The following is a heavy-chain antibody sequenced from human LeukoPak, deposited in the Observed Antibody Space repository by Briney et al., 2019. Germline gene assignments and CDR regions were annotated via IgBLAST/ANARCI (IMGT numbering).Heavy chain of an antibody. Sequence: GGSLRLSCAASGFTFTNYAMSWVRQAPGKGLEWVSAISGSGGSTYYADSVKGRFTISRDNSKNTLYLQMNSLRAEDTAVYYCAKCYSSSWYWFDPWGQGTLVTVSS. J-gene: IGHJ5*02. CDR2: ISGSGGST. CDR1: GFTFTNYA. CDR3: AKCYSSSWYWFDP. V-gene: IGHV3-23*01. D-gene: IGHD6-13*01.